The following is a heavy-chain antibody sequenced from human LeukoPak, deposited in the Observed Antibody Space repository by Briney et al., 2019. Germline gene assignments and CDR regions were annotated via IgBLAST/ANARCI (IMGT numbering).Heavy chain of an antibody. CDR3: ARGISYSYGYFTPRGVYYFDY. CDR2: ISSSSSYI. Sequence: GGSLRLSCAASGFTFSSYSMNWVRQAPGKGLEWVSSISSSSSYIYYADSVKGRFTISRDNAKNSLYLQMNSLRAEDTAVYYWARGISYSYGYFTPRGVYYFDYWGQGTLVTVSS. CDR1: GFTFSSYS. D-gene: IGHD5-18*01. J-gene: IGHJ4*02. V-gene: IGHV3-21*01.